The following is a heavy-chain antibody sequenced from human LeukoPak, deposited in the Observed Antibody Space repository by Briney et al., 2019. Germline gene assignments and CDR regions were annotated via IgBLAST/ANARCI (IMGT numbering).Heavy chain of an antibody. CDR2: ISGSGAST. V-gene: IGHV3-23*01. Sequence: GGSLRLSCAASGFTFSNYAMNWVRQAPGKGLEWVSAISGSGASTYYADSVKGRFTISRDNAKNTLYLQMNSLRAEDTAVYYCARDPDRSGWSTFEYWGQGTLVTVSS. CDR1: GFTFSNYA. D-gene: IGHD6-19*01. J-gene: IGHJ4*02. CDR3: ARDPDRSGWSTFEY.